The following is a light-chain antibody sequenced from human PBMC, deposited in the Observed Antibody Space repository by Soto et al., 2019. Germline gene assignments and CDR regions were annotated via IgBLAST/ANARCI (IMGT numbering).Light chain of an antibody. CDR2: LNSDGSH. CDR3: QTWGTGIV. Sequence: QAVVTQSPSASASLGASVKLTCTRSSGHSSYAIAWHQQQPEKGPRYLMKLNSDGSHSKGDGIPDRFSGSSSGAERYRTISSLQSEDEADYYCQTWGTGIVFGGGTKLTVL. CDR1: SGHSSYA. J-gene: IGLJ3*02. V-gene: IGLV4-69*01.